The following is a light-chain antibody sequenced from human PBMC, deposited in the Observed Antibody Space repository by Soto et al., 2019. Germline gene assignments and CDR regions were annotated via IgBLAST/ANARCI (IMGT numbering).Light chain of an antibody. CDR1: QSVGRY. V-gene: IGKV3-11*01. Sequence: EVVLTQSPATLSLSPGERATLSCRASQSVGRYLAWYQHKPGQHPRLLIYDASNRATGIPARFSGSGSGTDFTLTISSLEPEDFAVYYCQQRSNWPPTWTFGQGTKVEIK. CDR2: DAS. CDR3: QQRSNWPPTWT. J-gene: IGKJ1*01.